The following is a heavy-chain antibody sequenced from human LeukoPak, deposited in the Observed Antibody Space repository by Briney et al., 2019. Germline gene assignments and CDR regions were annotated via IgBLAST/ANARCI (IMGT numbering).Heavy chain of an antibody. CDR2: MNPNSGNT. CDR1: GYTFTSYD. CDR3: ARGRSSSSWILSRRLFDY. D-gene: IGHD6-13*01. J-gene: IGHJ4*02. V-gene: IGHV1-8*03. Sequence: GASAKVSCKASGYTFTSYDINWVRQATGQGLEWMGWMNPNSGNTGYAQKFQGRVTITRNTSISTAYMELSSLRSEDTAVYYCARGRSSSSWILSRRLFDYWGQGTLVTVSS.